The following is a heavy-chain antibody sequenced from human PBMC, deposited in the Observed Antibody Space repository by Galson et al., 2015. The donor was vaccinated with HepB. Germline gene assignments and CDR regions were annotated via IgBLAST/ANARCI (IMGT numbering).Heavy chain of an antibody. CDR3: AHRPPNSGTYFDQ. J-gene: IGHJ4*02. Sequence: PALVKPTQTLTLTCAFSGFSLSTSGVAGGWIRQPPGKALEWLAVVYWNDDKRYWPPLKSRLTITKDAYKNQVVLTMTDMDPVDTATYFCAHRPPNSGTYFDQWGQGTLVTVSS. D-gene: IGHD2/OR15-2a*01. V-gene: IGHV2-5*01. CDR2: VYWNDDK. CDR1: GFSLSTSGVA.